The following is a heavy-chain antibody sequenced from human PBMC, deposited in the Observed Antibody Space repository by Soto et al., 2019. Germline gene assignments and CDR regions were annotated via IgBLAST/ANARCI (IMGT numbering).Heavy chain of an antibody. D-gene: IGHD3-3*01. CDR3: ARDWGSGYQADGYYYYYGMDV. Sequence: AETLSLTCAVSVGSISSYYWSWVRQPPGKGLEWIGYIYYSGSTNYNPSLKSRVTISVDTSKNQFSLKLSSVTAADTAVYYCARDWGSGYQADGYYYYYGMDVWGQGTTVTVSS. CDR1: VGSISSYY. J-gene: IGHJ6*02. CDR2: IYYSGST. V-gene: IGHV4-59*01.